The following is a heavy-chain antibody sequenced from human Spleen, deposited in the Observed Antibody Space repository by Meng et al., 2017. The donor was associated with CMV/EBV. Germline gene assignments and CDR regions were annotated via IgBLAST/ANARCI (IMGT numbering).Heavy chain of an antibody. CDR3: ARDAPGRSRYCSSTSCSSLYYGMDV. J-gene: IGHJ6*02. Sequence: GESLKISCAASGFTFSSYATSWVRQAPGKGLEWVSAISGSGGSTYYADSVKGRFTISRDNSKNTLYLQMNSLRAEDTAVYYCARDAPGRSRYCSSTSCSSLYYGMDVWGQGTTVTVSS. V-gene: IGHV3-23*01. D-gene: IGHD2-2*01. CDR1: GFTFSSYA. CDR2: ISGSGGST.